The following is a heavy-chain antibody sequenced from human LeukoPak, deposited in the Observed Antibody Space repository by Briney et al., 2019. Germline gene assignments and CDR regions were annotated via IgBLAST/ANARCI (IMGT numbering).Heavy chain of an antibody. CDR1: GFTCSSYG. D-gene: IGHD3-9*01. CDR3: AAIKRADSQNDY. J-gene: IGHJ4*02. Sequence: GGSLRLSCAASGFTCSSYGMSWVRQAPGKGLEWVSAISGRGGYTYYADSVKGRFTISRDNCKNTLYLQMKSLRAEDTAIYYCAAIKRADSQNDYWGQGTLVIVSS. CDR2: ISGRGGYT. V-gene: IGHV3-23*01.